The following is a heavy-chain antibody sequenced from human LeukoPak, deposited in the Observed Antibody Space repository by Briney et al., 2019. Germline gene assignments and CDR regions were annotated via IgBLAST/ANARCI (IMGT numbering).Heavy chain of an antibody. CDR3: ARVQQQLADAFDI. D-gene: IGHD6-13*01. CDR1: GYTFPSYG. CDR2: ISDYNGNT. J-gene: IGHJ3*02. Sequence: ASVKVSCKASGYTFPSYGISWVRQAPGQGLEWMGWISDYNGNTNFAQKVQGRVTMTTDTSTSTAYMELRSLRSDDTAVYYRARVQQQLADAFDIWGQGTMVTVSS. V-gene: IGHV1-18*01.